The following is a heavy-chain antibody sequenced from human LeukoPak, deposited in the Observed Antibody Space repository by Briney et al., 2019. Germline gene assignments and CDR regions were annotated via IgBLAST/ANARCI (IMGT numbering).Heavy chain of an antibody. J-gene: IGHJ6*03. CDR2: IYTSGST. D-gene: IGHD2-2*02. Sequence: PSETLSLTCTVSGVSISSGSYYWSWIRQPAGKGLEWIGRIYTSGSTNYNPSLKSRVTISVDTSKNQFSLKLSSVTAADTAVYYCAREGAVVPAAIPYYYYYYMDVWGKGTTVTVSS. V-gene: IGHV4-61*02. CDR3: AREGAVVPAAIPYYYYYYMDV. CDR1: GVSISSGSYY.